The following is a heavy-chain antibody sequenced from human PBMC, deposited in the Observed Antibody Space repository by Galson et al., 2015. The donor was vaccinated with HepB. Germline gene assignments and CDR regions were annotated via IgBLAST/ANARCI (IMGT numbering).Heavy chain of an antibody. CDR1: GFAFSIYS. CDR3: ARDRGGQVVDY. CDR2: ISRFAVYI. Sequence: SLRLSCAASGFAFSIYSMNWVRQAPGKGLEWVSSISRFAVYIYYADSVKGRFTISRDNAKNSLYLQMNSLRAEDTAVYYCARDRGGQVVDYWGQGTLVTVSS. V-gene: IGHV3-21*06. J-gene: IGHJ4*02. D-gene: IGHD3-10*01.